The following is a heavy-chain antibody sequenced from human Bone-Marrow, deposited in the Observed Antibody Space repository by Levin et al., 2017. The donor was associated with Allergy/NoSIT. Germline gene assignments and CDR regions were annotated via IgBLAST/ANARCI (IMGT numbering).Heavy chain of an antibody. V-gene: IGHV3-7*01. J-gene: IGHJ4*02. CDR2: IKQDGSQT. Sequence: QAGGSLRLSCAASGFTFSTSSMTWVRQAPGKGLEWVAKIKQDGSQTYYVDSVKGRFTISRDNAKSSLYLQMNSLRVDDTAVYYCARGGGVSEYWGQGTLVTVSS. CDR3: ARGGGVSEY. D-gene: IGHD2-8*01. CDR1: GFTFSTSS.